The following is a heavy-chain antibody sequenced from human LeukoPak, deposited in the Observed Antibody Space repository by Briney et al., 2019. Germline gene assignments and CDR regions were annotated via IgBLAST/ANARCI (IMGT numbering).Heavy chain of an antibody. D-gene: IGHD3-3*01. V-gene: IGHV3-23*01. Sequence: GGSLSLSCAASGLTFSSYAMSWVRQAPGKGLEWVSAISGSGGSTYYADSVKGRFTISRDNSKNTLYLQMNSLRAEDTAVYYCAGLGVVIIGSDAFDIWGQGTMVTVSS. CDR1: GLTFSSYA. CDR3: AGLGVVIIGSDAFDI. J-gene: IGHJ3*02. CDR2: ISGSGGST.